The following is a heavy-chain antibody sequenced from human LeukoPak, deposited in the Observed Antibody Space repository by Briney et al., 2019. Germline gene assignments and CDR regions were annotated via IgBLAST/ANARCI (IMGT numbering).Heavy chain of an antibody. V-gene: IGHV1-18*01. Sequence: ASVSVSCKASGYTFTSYGISWVRQAPGQGLEWMGWISVYNGNTNYAQKFQGRVTMNTDTMTTDTSTSTAYMELRSLRSDDTAVYYCARAYCSGGSCLWGADAFDIWGQGTMVTVSS. J-gene: IGHJ3*02. CDR1: GYTFTSYG. D-gene: IGHD2-15*01. CDR3: ARAYCSGGSCLWGADAFDI. CDR2: ISVYNGNT.